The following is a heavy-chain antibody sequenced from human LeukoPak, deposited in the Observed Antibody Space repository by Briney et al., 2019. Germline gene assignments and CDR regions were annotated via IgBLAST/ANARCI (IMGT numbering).Heavy chain of an antibody. CDR1: GGTFSSYA. V-gene: IGHV1-69*04. Sequence: GASVKVSCKASGGTFSSYAISWVRQAPGQGLEWMGRIIPILGIANYAQKFQGRVTITADKSTSTAYMELSSLRSEDTAVYYCAREGSGWLTYYYYGMDVWGQGTTVTVSS. CDR2: IIPILGIA. CDR3: AREGSGWLTYYYYGMDV. J-gene: IGHJ6*02. D-gene: IGHD6-19*01.